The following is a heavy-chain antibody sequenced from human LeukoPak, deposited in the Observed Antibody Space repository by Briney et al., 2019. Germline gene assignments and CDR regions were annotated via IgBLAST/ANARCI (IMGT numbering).Heavy chain of an antibody. D-gene: IGHD6-13*01. J-gene: IGHJ4*02. CDR1: GSSFTSYW. CDR3: ARSLRGIAAAGSPDY. V-gene: IGHV5-51*01. Sequence: GESLKISCKGSGSSFTSYWIGWVRQMPGKGLEWMGIIYPGDSDTRYSPSFQGQVTISADKSISTAYQQWSSLKASDTAMYYCARSLRGIAAAGSPDYWGQGTLVTVSS. CDR2: IYPGDSDT.